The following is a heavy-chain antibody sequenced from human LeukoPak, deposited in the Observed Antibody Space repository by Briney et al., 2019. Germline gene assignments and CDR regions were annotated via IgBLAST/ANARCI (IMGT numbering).Heavy chain of an antibody. CDR3: ATSYYYDSSGYPSYFDY. J-gene: IGHJ4*02. V-gene: IGHV1-18*04. CDR1: GYTFTGYY. CDR2: ISAYNGNT. D-gene: IGHD3-22*01. Sequence: ASVKVSCKASGYTFTGYYLHWVRQAPGQGLEWMGWISAYNGNTNYAQKLQGRVTMTTDTSTNTAYMELRSLRSDDTAVYYCATSYYYDSSGYPSYFDYWGQGTLVTVSS.